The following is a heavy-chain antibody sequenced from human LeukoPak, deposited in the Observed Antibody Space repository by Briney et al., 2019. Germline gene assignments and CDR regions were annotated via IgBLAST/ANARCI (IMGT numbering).Heavy chain of an antibody. Sequence: GGFLRLSCAASGFTFSSYSMNWVRQAPGKGLEWVSSISSSSSYIYYADSVKGRFTISRDNAKNSLYLQMNSPRAEDTAVYYCARGALAAAGTWFDPWGQGTLVTVSS. CDR2: ISSSSSYI. J-gene: IGHJ5*02. CDR1: GFTFSSYS. D-gene: IGHD6-13*01. CDR3: ARGALAAAGTWFDP. V-gene: IGHV3-21*01.